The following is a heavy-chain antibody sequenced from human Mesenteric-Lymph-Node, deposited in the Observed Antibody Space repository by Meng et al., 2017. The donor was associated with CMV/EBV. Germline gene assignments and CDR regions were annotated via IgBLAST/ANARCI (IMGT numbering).Heavy chain of an antibody. J-gene: IGHJ6*02. D-gene: IGHD3-10*01. CDR3: ARETISVRENHYGSAV. Sequence: GESLKISCAASGFKFGDYGMSWVRQVPGKGLEWVSGINWGGGRSYADSVKGRFTISRDNAKNSLYLQMNSVRAEDTALYYCARETISVRENHYGSAVWGQGTTVTVSS. CDR1: GFKFGDYG. V-gene: IGHV3-20*04. CDR2: INWGGGR.